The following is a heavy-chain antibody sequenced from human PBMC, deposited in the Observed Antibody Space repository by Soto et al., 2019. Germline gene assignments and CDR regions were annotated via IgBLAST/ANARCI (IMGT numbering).Heavy chain of an antibody. D-gene: IGHD6-6*01. J-gene: IGHJ6*02. V-gene: IGHV3-21*01. CDR1: GFTFSSYS. CDR3: AYSSSSLKHYYYYGMDV. Sequence: VGSLRLSCAASGFTFSSYSMNWVRQAPGKGLEWVSSISSSSSYIYYADSVKGRFTISRDNAKNSLYPQMNSLRAEDTAVDYCAYSSSSLKHYYYYGMDVWGQGTTVTVSS. CDR2: ISSSSSYI.